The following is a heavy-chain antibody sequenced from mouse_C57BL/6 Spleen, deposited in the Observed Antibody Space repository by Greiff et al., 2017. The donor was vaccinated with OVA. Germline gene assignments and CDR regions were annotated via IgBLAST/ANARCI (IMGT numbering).Heavy chain of an antibody. CDR1: GYAFSSSW. D-gene: IGHD2-10*01. V-gene: IGHV1-82*01. Sequence: VQLQESGPELVKPGASVKISCKASGYAFSSSWMNWVKQRPGKGLEWIGRIYPGDGDTNYNGKFKGKATLTADKSSSTAYMQLSSLTSEDSAVYFCARSTYYGNPFDYWGQGTTLTVSS. CDR2: IYPGDGDT. J-gene: IGHJ2*01. CDR3: ARSTYYGNPFDY.